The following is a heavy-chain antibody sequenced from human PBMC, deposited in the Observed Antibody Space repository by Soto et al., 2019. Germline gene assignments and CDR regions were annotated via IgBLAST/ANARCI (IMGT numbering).Heavy chain of an antibody. CDR1: GFTFSNAW. CDR2: IKSKTDGGTT. D-gene: IGHD3-9*01. Sequence: EVQLVESGGGLVKPGGSLRLSCAASGFTFSNAWMNWVRQAPGKGLEWVGRIKSKTDGGTTDYAAPVKGRFTISRDDSKNTLYLQMNSLKTEDTAVYYCTTDPDSNYDILTGYRLDYWGQGTLVTVSS. V-gene: IGHV3-15*07. CDR3: TTDPDSNYDILTGYRLDY. J-gene: IGHJ4*02.